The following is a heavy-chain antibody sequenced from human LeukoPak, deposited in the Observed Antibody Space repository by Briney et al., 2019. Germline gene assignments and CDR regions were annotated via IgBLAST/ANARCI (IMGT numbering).Heavy chain of an antibody. D-gene: IGHD6-13*01. CDR2: IKQDGSEK. Sequence: GGSLRLSCAASGFTFSSYAMSWVRQAPGKGLEWVANIKQDGSEKYYVDSVKGRFTISRDNAKNSLYLQMNSLRAEDTAVYYCARDPAGSSSWYYFDYWGQGTLVTVSS. CDR3: ARDPAGSSSWYYFDY. V-gene: IGHV3-7*01. J-gene: IGHJ4*02. CDR1: GFTFSSYA.